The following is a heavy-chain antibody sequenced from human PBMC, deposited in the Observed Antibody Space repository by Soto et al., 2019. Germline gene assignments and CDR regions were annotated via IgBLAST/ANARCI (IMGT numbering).Heavy chain of an antibody. Sequence: SVKVSCKASGGTFSSYAISWVRQAPGQGLEWMGGIIPIFGTANYAQKFQGRVTITADKSTSTAYMELSSLRSEDTAVYYCASPGCSSTSCYTSYYYYGMDVWGQGTTVTAP. V-gene: IGHV1-69*06. CDR3: ASPGCSSTSCYTSYYYYGMDV. D-gene: IGHD2-2*02. CDR1: GGTFSSYA. J-gene: IGHJ6*02. CDR2: IIPIFGTA.